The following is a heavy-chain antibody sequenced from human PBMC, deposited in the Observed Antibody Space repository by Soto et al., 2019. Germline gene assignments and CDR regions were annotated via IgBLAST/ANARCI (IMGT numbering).Heavy chain of an antibody. J-gene: IGHJ1*01. D-gene: IGHD3-22*01. V-gene: IGHV4-31*03. CDR3: ATNGDYYDSSCHKYFRH. CDR2: IYYSGST. Sequence: SETLSLTCTVSGGSINTGGYYWNWIRQHPGKGLESIGYIYYSGSTYYNPSLKSRVTISVDTSKNQFSLKLSSLTAADTAVYYCATNGDYYDSSCHKYFRHWGQGTLGIVSS. CDR1: GGSINTGGYY.